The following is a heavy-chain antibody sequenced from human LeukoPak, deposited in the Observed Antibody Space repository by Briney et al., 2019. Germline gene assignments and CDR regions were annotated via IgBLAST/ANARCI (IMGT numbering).Heavy chain of an antibody. CDR1: GFTFSTYT. Sequence: PGGSLRLSCAASGFTFSTYTMNWVRQAPGKGLEWVSYISDSSSIIYYADSVEGRFTISRDNAKNSLYLQMNSLRAEDTAMYYCARGPYGDYVDAFDIWGQGTMVTVSS. CDR3: ARGPYGDYVDAFDI. V-gene: IGHV3-48*01. D-gene: IGHD4-17*01. CDR2: ISDSSSII. J-gene: IGHJ3*02.